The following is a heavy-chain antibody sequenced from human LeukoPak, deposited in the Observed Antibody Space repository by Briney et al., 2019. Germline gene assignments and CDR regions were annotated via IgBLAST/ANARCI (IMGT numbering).Heavy chain of an antibody. Sequence: ASVTVSCMASGYTFTSYDINWVRQATGQRLEWMGWMNPNSGNTGYAQKFQGRVTMTRNTSISTAYMELSSLRSEDTAVYYCARGCRSGSYLSRYYYYMDVWGKGTTVTVSS. V-gene: IGHV1-8*01. CDR2: MNPNSGNT. J-gene: IGHJ6*03. CDR1: GYTFTSYD. D-gene: IGHD1-26*01. CDR3: ARGCRSGSYLSRYYYYMDV.